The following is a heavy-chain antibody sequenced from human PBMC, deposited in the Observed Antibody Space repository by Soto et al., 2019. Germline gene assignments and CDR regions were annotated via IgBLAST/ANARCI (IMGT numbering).Heavy chain of an antibody. CDR2: TYHSGST. J-gene: IGHJ4*02. V-gene: IGHV4-30-2*01. CDR3: ARGSLEAEFDY. D-gene: IGHD6-6*01. Sequence: SETLSLTCAVSGGSISSGGYSWSWIRQPPGRGLEWIGYTYHSGSTNYNPSLKSRVTISVDTSKNQFSLKLSSVTAADTAVYYCARGSLEAEFDYWGQGTLVTVSS. CDR1: GGSISSGGYS.